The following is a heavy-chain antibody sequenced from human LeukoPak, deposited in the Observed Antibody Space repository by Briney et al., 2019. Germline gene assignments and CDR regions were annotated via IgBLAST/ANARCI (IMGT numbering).Heavy chain of an antibody. D-gene: IGHD2-2*01. V-gene: IGHV3-74*01. Sequence: GGSLRLSCAASGNYWMHWVRQAPGKGLVWVSHINSDGSWTTYVDSVKGRFTVSKDNAKNMVYLQMNNLRAEDTAVYYCVSFYETYWGRGTLVTVSS. CDR3: VSFYETY. CDR2: INSDGSWT. CDR1: GNYW. J-gene: IGHJ4*02.